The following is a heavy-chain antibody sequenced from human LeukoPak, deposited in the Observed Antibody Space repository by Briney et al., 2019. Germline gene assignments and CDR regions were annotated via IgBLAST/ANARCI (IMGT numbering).Heavy chain of an antibody. CDR3: TRVGYGKGFDY. V-gene: IGHV3-72*01. CDR2: IRDKPNSYTT. CDR1: GFTFSEHY. D-gene: IGHD5-12*01. Sequence: GGSLRLSCAVSGFTFSEHYMDCVRQAPGKGLECVGRIRDKPNSYTTEYGASMKGRFTISRDDSKNSLYLQMNSLQIEDTAVYYCTRVGYGKGFDYWGQGTLVTVSS. J-gene: IGHJ4*02.